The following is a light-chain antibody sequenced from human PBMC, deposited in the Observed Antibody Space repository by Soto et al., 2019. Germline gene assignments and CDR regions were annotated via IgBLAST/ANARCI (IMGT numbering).Light chain of an antibody. Sequence: AIRMTQSPSSFSASTGDRVTITCRASQGISSYLAWYQQKPGKAPKLLIYAASTLQSGVPSRFSGSGSGTDFTLTISCLQSEDFAPYYCQQYYSYPHTFGQGTKAEIK. CDR3: QQYYSYPHT. J-gene: IGKJ1*01. CDR1: QGISSY. V-gene: IGKV1-8*01. CDR2: AAS.